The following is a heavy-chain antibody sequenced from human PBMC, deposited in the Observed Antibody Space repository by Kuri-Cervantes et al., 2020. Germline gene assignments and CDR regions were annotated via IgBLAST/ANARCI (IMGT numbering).Heavy chain of an antibody. Sequence: GGSLRLSCAVSGFIFSSYGMHWVRQAPGKGLEWVAVIWYDGSNKYYADSVKGRFTISRDNSKNTLYLQMNSLRAEDTAVYYCARIYCSGGSCYSSGMDVWGQGTTVTVSS. D-gene: IGHD2-15*01. CDR1: GFIFSSYG. J-gene: IGHJ6*02. CDR2: IWYDGSNK. V-gene: IGHV3-33*08. CDR3: ARIYCSGGSCYSSGMDV.